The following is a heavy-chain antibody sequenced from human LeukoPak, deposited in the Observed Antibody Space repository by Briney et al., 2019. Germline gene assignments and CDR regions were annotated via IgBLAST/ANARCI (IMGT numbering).Heavy chain of an antibody. D-gene: IGHD2-15*01. CDR1: GGTFSSYA. J-gene: IGHJ4*02. CDR3: ARGGYCSGGSCLLIY. Sequence: SVKVSCKASGGTFSSYAISWVRQAPGQGLEWMGRIIPILGIANYAQKFQGRVTITADKSTSTAYMELSSLRSEDTAVYYCARGGYCSGGSCLLIYWGQGTLVTVSS. CDR2: IIPILGIA. V-gene: IGHV1-69*04.